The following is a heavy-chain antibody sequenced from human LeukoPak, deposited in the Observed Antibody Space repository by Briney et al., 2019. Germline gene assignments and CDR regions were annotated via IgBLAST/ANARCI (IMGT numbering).Heavy chain of an antibody. Sequence: GGSLRLSCAAPGFTFEDYTMHWVRQAPGKTLEWVSLINWHGTTYYTDSVKGRFTISRDNSKNSLYLQMDTLRREDTAFYYCVKDISYESSGSVFEYWGQGALVTVSS. CDR1: GFTFEDYT. V-gene: IGHV3-43*01. J-gene: IGHJ4*02. CDR2: INWHGTT. CDR3: VKDISYESSGSVFEY. D-gene: IGHD3-22*01.